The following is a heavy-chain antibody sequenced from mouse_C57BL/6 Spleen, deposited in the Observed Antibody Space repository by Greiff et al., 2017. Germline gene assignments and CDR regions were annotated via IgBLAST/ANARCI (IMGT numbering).Heavy chain of an antibody. D-gene: IGHD1-1*01. CDR3: AREYYGSSYVDY. J-gene: IGHJ2*01. V-gene: IGHV5-4*01. Sequence: EVKLVESGGGLVKPGGSLKLSCAASGFTFSSYAMSWVRQTPEKRLEWVATISDGGSYTYYPDNVKGRFTISIDNAKNNLYLQMSHLKSEDTAMXDCAREYYGSSYVDYWGKGTTLTVSS. CDR2: ISDGGSYT. CDR1: GFTFSSYA.